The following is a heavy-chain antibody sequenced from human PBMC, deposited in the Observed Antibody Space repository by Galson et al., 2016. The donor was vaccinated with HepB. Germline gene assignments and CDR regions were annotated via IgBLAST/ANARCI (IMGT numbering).Heavy chain of an antibody. V-gene: IGHV3-9*01. CDR2: IGWNGGSL. Sequence: SLRLSCATSGFTFDEYAMHWVRQAPGKGLEWVSSIGWNGGSLIYADSEKGRFTISRDNAKKSLYLQMNSLRPEDTALHYCAKDNCSGESCYLAVWNAFDVWGLGTKVTVSS. D-gene: IGHD2-15*01. J-gene: IGHJ3*01. CDR3: AKDNCSGESCYLAVWNAFDV. CDR1: GFTFDEYA.